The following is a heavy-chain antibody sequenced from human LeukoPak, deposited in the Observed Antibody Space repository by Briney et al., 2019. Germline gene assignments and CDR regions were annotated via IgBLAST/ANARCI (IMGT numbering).Heavy chain of an antibody. V-gene: IGHV1-2*02. CDR1: GYTFTGYY. CDR3: ARDLSSWYNRSTLIDY. J-gene: IGHJ4*02. CDR2: INPNSGGT. D-gene: IGHD6-13*01. Sequence: ASVKVSCKSSGYTFTGYYMHWVRQAPGQGLEWMGWINPNSGGTNYAQKFQGRVTMTRDTSISTAYMELSRLRSDDKAVYYCARDLSSWYNRSTLIDYWGQGTLVTVSS.